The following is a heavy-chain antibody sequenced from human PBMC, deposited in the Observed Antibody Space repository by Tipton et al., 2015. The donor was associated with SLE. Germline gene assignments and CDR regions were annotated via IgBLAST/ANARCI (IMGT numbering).Heavy chain of an antibody. J-gene: IGHJ3*02. CDR1: GGSIRSNY. V-gene: IGHV4-39*07. CDR2: INDSGRT. Sequence: TLSLTCTVSGGSIRSNYWSWIRQPPGKGLEWIGSINDSGRTYYNPSLKSRVTITIETSKNQFSLKLISVTVADTAVDYCARELDTFDIWGQGKMVTVSS. CDR3: ARELDTFDI.